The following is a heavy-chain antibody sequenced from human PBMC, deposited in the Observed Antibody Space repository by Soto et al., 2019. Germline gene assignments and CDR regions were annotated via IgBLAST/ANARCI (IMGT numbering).Heavy chain of an antibody. Sequence: GASVKVSCKASGYTFTSYAMHWVRQAPGQRLEWMGWINAGNGNTKYSQKFQGRVTITRDTSASTAYMELSSLRSEDTAVYYCARDQEGILLWFGHPHLSFQLDVWGKGTTVTVSS. J-gene: IGHJ6*04. V-gene: IGHV1-3*01. CDR1: GYTFTSYA. D-gene: IGHD3-10*01. CDR2: INAGNGNT. CDR3: ARDQEGILLWFGHPHLSFQLDV.